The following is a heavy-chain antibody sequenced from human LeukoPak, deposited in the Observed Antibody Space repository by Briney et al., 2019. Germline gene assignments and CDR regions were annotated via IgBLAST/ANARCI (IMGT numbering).Heavy chain of an antibody. D-gene: IGHD5-18*01. CDR3: ARENSYGIDY. J-gene: IGHJ4*02. CDR2: IYSGGST. CDR1: GFTVSSNY. Sequence: GGSPRLSCAASGFTVSSNYMSWVRQAPGKGREWVSVIYSGGSTYYADSVKGRFTISRDNSKNTLYIQMNNLRAEDKAVYYCARENSYGIDYWGQGTLVTVSS. V-gene: IGHV3-66*01.